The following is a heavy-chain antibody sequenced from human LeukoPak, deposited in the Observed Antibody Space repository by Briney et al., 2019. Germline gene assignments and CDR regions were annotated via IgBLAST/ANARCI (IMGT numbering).Heavy chain of an antibody. J-gene: IGHJ4*02. D-gene: IGHD4-17*01. CDR3: ASARYGDYEGFANLNF. V-gene: IGHV3-7*01. CDR2: IKQDGSER. Sequence: GGSLSLSCAASGFTFSSYWMSWVLQAPGKGLEWVANIKQDGSERYYVDSVKGRFTIYRDNAKNSLYLQMNSLRAEDTAVYYCASARYGDYEGFANLNFWGQGTLVTVSS. CDR1: GFTFSSYW.